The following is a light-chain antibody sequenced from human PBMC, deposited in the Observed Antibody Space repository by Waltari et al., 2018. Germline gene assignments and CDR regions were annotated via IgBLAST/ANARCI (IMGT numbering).Light chain of an antibody. CDR1: DIGGRS. CDR3: HLWDGLLDHVV. Sequence: SYILTQPPSVSVAPGQAASITCGGADIGGRSVHWYQQRPGPAPILIVFADSGRPAGVPEGCSGSRSGNTATLTISRVEAGDEADYFCHLWDGLLDHVVFGGGTKLTVL. V-gene: IGLV3-21*02. J-gene: IGLJ2*01. CDR2: ADS.